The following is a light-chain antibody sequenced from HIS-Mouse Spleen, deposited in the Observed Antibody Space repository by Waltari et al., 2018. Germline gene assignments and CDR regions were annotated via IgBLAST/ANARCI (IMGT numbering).Light chain of an antibody. CDR3: SSYTSSSPYVV. V-gene: IGLV2-14*01. Sequence: QSALTQPASVSGSPGQSITISCTGTSSDFGGYKYVSWYQQHPGKAPKLMIYEVSNRPSGVSNRFSGSKSGNTASLTISGLQAEDEADYYCSSYTSSSPYVVFGGGTKLTVL. CDR2: EVS. CDR1: SSDFGGYKY. J-gene: IGLJ2*01.